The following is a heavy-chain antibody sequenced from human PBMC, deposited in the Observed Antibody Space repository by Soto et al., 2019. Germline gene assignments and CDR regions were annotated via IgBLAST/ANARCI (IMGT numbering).Heavy chain of an antibody. CDR3: AKDRYGGSCGPLDY. CDR1: GFIFRSYG. V-gene: IGHV3-30*18. Sequence: AGGSLRLSCPPSGFIFRSYGMHWVRQAPGKGLDWVAVISYDGTNQYYSASMKGRFTISRDKSKSKLFLQINSLRPENTAYNYCAKDRYGGSCGPLDYGTQGTTVTVSS. D-gene: IGHD1-26*01. CDR2: ISYDGTNQ. J-gene: IGHJ4*02.